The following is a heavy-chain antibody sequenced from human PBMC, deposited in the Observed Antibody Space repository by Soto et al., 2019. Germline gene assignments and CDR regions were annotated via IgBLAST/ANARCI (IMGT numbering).Heavy chain of an antibody. CDR1: GGSISSSNW. CDR3: ARTAFGVVIPYYYYGMDV. V-gene: IGHV4-4*02. Sequence: PSETLSRTCAVSGGSISSSNWWSWVRQPPGKGLGWIGEIYHSGSTNYNPSLKSRVTISVDKSKNQFSLKLSSVTAADTAVYYCARTAFGVVIPYYYYGMDVCRQRTTFPASS. D-gene: IGHD3-3*01. J-gene: IGHJ6*02. CDR2: IYHSGST.